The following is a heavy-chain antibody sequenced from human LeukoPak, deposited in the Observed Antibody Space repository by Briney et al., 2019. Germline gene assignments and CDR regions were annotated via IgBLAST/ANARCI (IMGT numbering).Heavy chain of an antibody. J-gene: IGHJ3*02. CDR1: GYTFTGHY. CDR3: ARVSDYDFWSGYYYLGAFDI. V-gene: IGHV1-2*02. D-gene: IGHD3-3*01. Sequence: ASVKVSCKASGYTFTGHYMHWVRQAPGQGLEWMGWINPNSGGTNYAQKFQGRVTMTRDTSISTAYMELSRLRSDDTAVYYCARVSDYDFWSGYYYLGAFDIWGQGTMVTVSS. CDR2: INPNSGGT.